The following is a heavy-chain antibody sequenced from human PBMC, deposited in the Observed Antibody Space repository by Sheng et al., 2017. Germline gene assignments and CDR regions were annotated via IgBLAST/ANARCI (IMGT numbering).Heavy chain of an antibody. J-gene: IGHJ4*01. CDR2: IKKDGSVR. Sequence: EVQLVESGGVLVQPGGSLRLSCAGSGFTFSNYWMTWVRQAPGKGLEWVASIKKDGSVRHYPDSVRGRFTISRDDAKNSLYLQMDSLRADDTAVYYCSERPGYIIRRYRGLLDYWG. V-gene: IGHV3-7*01. CDR3: SERPGYIIRRYRGLLDY. CDR1: GFTFSNYW. D-gene: IGHD6-13*01.